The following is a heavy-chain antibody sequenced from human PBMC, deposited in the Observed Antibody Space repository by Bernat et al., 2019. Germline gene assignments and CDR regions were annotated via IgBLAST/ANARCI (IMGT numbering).Heavy chain of an antibody. CDR2: ISYDGSNK. CDR3: EKDSDDVDM. Sequence: SCAASGFTSSNYGMHWFLPAPGKWLEWVAVISYDGSNKYYADSVKCRCTISRDNSRNTMYLQMNSLRDEDTAVDYCEKDSDDVDMWGKG. CDR1: GFTSSNYG. V-gene: IGHV3-30*18. J-gene: IGHJ3*02.